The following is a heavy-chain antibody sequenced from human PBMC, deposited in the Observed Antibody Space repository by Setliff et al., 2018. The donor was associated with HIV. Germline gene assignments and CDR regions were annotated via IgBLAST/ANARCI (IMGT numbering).Heavy chain of an antibody. J-gene: IGHJ6*04. V-gene: IGHV5-10-1*01. CDR3: ARHEAGGGMDV. D-gene: IGHD3-10*01. CDR2: IDPTDSYI. CDR1: GSSFTNYW. Sequence: ESLKISCKGSGSSFTNYWISWVRQMPGKGLEWMGRIDPTDSYINYSPSFQGHVTISADKSISSAYLQWSSLKASDTAMYYCARHEAGGGMDVWGKGTTVTVSS.